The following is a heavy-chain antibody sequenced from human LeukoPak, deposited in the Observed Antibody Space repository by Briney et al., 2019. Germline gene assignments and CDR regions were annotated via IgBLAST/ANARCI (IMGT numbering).Heavy chain of an antibody. Sequence: GASVKVSCKASGGTFSSYAISWVRQAPGQGLEWMGGIIPIFGTANYVQKFQGRVTITADKSTSTAYMELSSLRSEDTAVYYCVVATYPFYFDYWGQGTLVTVSS. J-gene: IGHJ4*02. CDR1: GGTFSSYA. D-gene: IGHD5-12*01. V-gene: IGHV1-69*06. CDR3: VVATYPFYFDY. CDR2: IIPIFGTA.